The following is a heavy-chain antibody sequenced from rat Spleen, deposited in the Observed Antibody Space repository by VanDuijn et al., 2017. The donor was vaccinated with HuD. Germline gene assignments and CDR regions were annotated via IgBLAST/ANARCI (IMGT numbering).Heavy chain of an antibody. V-gene: IGHV3-3*01. CDR2: INSAGST. D-gene: IGHD1-12*01. CDR3: ARYRDSYGHVGIFDT. Sequence: EVQLQESGPGLVKPSQSLSLTCSVTGHSITSSYRWNWIRKFPGNKLQWMGYINSAGSTNYNPSLKSRISLTRDTSKNQFFLQVNSVTTEDTATYYCARYRDSYGHVGIFDTWGQGVMVTVSS. CDR1: GHSITSSYR. J-gene: IGHJ2*01.